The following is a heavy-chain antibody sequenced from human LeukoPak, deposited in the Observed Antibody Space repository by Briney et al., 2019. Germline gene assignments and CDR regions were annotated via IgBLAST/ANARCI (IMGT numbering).Heavy chain of an antibody. V-gene: IGHV3-30-3*01. CDR1: GFTFSSYA. Sequence: GGSLRLSCAASGFTFSSYAMHWVRQAPGKGLEWVAVISYDGSNKYYADSVKGRFTISRDNSKNTLYLQMNSLRAEDTAVYYCARDPPSHGSSGYYYVGDYYYYYGMDVWGQGTTVTVSS. CDR2: ISYDGSNK. D-gene: IGHD3-22*01. J-gene: IGHJ6*02. CDR3: ARDPPSHGSSGYYYVGDYYYYYGMDV.